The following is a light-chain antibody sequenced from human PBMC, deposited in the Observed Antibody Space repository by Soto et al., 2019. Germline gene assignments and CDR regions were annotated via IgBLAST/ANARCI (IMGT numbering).Light chain of an antibody. J-gene: IGLJ2*01. CDR3: SSYAGSNPNVV. Sequence: QSALTQPPSASGSPGQSVTISCTGTSSDVGGYNYVSWYQQHPGKAPKLMIYEVSKRPSGVPDRFSGSKSGNTASLTVSGLQAEDEAAYYCSSYAGSNPNVVFGGGTKLTVL. V-gene: IGLV2-8*01. CDR2: EVS. CDR1: SSDVGGYNY.